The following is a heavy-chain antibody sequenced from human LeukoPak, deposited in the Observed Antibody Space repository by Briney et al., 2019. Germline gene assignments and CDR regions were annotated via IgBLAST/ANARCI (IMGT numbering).Heavy chain of an antibody. CDR1: GGTFSSYA. CDR2: IIPIFGTA. CDR3: AREGYSSTPDY. J-gene: IGHJ4*02. D-gene: IGHD6-19*01. V-gene: IGHV1-69*06. Sequence: GASVTVSFKASGGTFSSYAISWVRQAPGQGLELMGGIIPIFGTANYAQKVQGRVTITADKSTSTAYMELNSLRSEDTAVYYCAREGYSSTPDYWGQGTLVTVSS.